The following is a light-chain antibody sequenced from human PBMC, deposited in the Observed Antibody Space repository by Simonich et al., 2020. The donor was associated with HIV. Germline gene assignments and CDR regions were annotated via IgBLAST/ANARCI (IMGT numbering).Light chain of an antibody. Sequence: EIVMTQSPATLSVSPGERATLSCRASQSVSSNLAWYQQKPGPAPSLLIHGASTRATGIPARFSGSGSGTEFTLTISSLQSEDFAVYHCQQYNNWPLTFGGGTKVEIK. CDR1: QSVSSN. CDR3: QQYNNWPLT. CDR2: GAS. V-gene: IGKV3-15*01. J-gene: IGKJ4*01.